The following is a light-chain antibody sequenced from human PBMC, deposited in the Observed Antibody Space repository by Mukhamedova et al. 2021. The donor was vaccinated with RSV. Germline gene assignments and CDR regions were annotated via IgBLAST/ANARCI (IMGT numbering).Light chain of an antibody. CDR3: QQYGSSPPLT. J-gene: IGKJ4*01. Sequence: CRASQSVSSSYLAWYQQKPGQAPRLLIYGASSMATGIPDRFSGSGSGTDFTLTISRLEPEDFAVYYCQQYGSSPPLTFGGGTKVE. CDR2: GAS. V-gene: IGKV3-20*01. CDR1: QSVSSSY.